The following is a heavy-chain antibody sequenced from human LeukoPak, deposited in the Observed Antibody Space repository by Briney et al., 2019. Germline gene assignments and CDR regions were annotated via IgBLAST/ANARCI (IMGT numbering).Heavy chain of an antibody. Sequence: GGSLRLSCAASQFTFSNHGMHWVRQAPAKGPEWVAVIWYDGSNKYYADSVKGRFTISRDNSQNTLYLQMNSLRAEDTAVYYCARDRGVSYFDYWGQGTQVTVSS. J-gene: IGHJ4*02. V-gene: IGHV3-33*01. CDR1: QFTFSNHG. D-gene: IGHD3-10*01. CDR3: ARDRGVSYFDY. CDR2: IWYDGSNK.